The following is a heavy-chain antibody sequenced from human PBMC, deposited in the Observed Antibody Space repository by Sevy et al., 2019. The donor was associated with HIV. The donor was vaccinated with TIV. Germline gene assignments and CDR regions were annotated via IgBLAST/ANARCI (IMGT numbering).Heavy chain of an antibody. Sequence: SETLSLTCAVYGGSFSGYYWSWIRQPPGKGLEWIGEINHSGSTSYNPSLKSRVTISVDTSKNQFSLKLSSVTAADTAVYYCARGVRERVATPPPYYYYGMDVWGQGTTVTVSS. J-gene: IGHJ6*02. CDR2: INHSGST. CDR1: GGSFSGYY. CDR3: ARGVRERVATPPPYYYYGMDV. D-gene: IGHD5-12*01. V-gene: IGHV4-34*01.